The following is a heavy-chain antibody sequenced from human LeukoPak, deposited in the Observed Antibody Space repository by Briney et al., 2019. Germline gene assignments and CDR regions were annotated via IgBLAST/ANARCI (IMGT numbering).Heavy chain of an antibody. CDR1: GYTFTNYW. D-gene: IGHD4-17*01. V-gene: IGHV5-51*01. CDR2: IYPGDSDT. Sequence: GESLKISCKGSGYTFTNYWIGWVRQMPGKGLDFMGIIYPGDSDTRYSPSFQGQVTISADKSFTTAYLQWSSLKTSDTAMYYCASRYGAETAFGIWGQGTMVTVSS. CDR3: ASRYGAETAFGI. J-gene: IGHJ3*02.